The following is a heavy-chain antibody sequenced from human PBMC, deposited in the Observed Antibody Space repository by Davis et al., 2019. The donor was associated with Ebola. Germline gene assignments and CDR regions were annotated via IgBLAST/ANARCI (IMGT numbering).Heavy chain of an antibody. CDR2: IYPGDSDT. Sequence: GESLKISCKGSGYSFTSYWIGWVRQMPGKGLEWMGIIYPGDSDTRYSPSFQGQVTISADKSISTAYLQWSSLKASDTAMYYCARHGTATVTAQYYYYYGMDVWGQGTTVTVSS. V-gene: IGHV5-51*01. CDR1: GYSFTSYW. D-gene: IGHD4-11*01. CDR3: ARHGTATVTAQYYYYYGMDV. J-gene: IGHJ6*02.